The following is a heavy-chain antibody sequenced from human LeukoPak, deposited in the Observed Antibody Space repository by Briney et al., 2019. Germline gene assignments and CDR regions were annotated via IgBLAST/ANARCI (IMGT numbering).Heavy chain of an antibody. CDR3: ARDNLELRSLYGPGYYYMDV. V-gene: IGHV3-21*01. CDR2: ISSSSSYI. Sequence: GGSLRLSCAASGFTFSSYSMNWVRQAPGKGLEWVSSISSSSSYIYYADSVKGRFTISRDNAKNSLYLQMNSLRAEDTAVYYCARDNLELRSLYGPGYYYMDVWGKGTTVTVSS. D-gene: IGHD3-3*01. CDR1: GFTFSSYS. J-gene: IGHJ6*03.